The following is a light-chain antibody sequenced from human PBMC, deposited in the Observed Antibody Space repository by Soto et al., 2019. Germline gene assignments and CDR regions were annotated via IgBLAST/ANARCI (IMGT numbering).Light chain of an antibody. CDR2: AAS. Sequence: DSQMTQSPSSLSASVGDRVTITCRASQGINNFLAWYQQKPGKVPKLLISAASTLQSGVPSWFSGSGSGTDFTLTISSLQPEDVATYYCQKYYSAPYTFGQGTKLEIK. CDR1: QGINNF. CDR3: QKYYSAPYT. V-gene: IGKV1-27*01. J-gene: IGKJ2*01.